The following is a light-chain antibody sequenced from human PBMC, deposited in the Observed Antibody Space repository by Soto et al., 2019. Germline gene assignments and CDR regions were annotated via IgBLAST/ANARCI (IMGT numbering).Light chain of an antibody. CDR2: GAS. CDR1: QSFRGL. V-gene: IGKV3-20*01. CDR3: QQDDNTPRT. Sequence: EVVLTQSPVTLSLSPGERATLSCRASQSFRGLLAWYQQKPGQAPRLLISGASSRAADIPDRFSGSGSGTDFTLTINRLEPEDFAVYYCQQDDNTPRTFGQGTKV. J-gene: IGKJ1*01.